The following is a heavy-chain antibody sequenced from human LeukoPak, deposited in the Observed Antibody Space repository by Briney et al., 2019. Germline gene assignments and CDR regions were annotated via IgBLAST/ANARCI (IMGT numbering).Heavy chain of an antibody. CDR3: AKDRGQPVDY. CDR2: ISDGGDST. J-gene: IGHJ4*02. V-gene: IGHV3-23*01. D-gene: IGHD6-13*01. CDR1: GFTFSNYP. Sequence: GGSLRLSCAASGFTFSNYPMSWVRQAPGKGVEWVSTISDGGDSTYYADSVKGRFTISRDNSRNTLYLQMNSLRAEDTAVYYCAKDRGQPVDYWGQGTLVTVSS.